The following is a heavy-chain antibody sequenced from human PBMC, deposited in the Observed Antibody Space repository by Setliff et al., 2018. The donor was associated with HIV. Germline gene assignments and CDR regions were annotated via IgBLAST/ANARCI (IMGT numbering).Heavy chain of an antibody. CDR3: ARDVAATGALDY. CDR1: GFTFSSYG. D-gene: IGHD6-13*01. Sequence: GGSLRLSCAASGFTFSSYGMHWVRQAPGKGLEWVAVIWYDGNNKYYADSVKGRFTISRDNSKNTLYLQMNSLRAEDTAVYFCARDVAATGALDYWGQGTLVTVSS. CDR2: IWYDGNNK. J-gene: IGHJ4*02. V-gene: IGHV3-33*01.